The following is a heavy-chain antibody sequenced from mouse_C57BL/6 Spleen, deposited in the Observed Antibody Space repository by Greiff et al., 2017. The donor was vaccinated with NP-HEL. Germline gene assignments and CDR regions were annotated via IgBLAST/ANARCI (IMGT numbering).Heavy chain of an antibody. J-gene: IGHJ1*03. CDR3: AIGDWNWYFDV. CDR2: IHPSDSDT. V-gene: IGHV1-74*01. Sequence: VQLQQPGAELVKPGASVKVSCKASGYTFTSYWMHWVKQRPGQGLEWIGRIHPSDSDTNYNQKFKGKATLTVDKSSSTAYMQRSSLTSEDSAVYYCAIGDWNWYFDVWGTGTTVTVSS. D-gene: IGHD3-3*01. CDR1: GYTFTSYW.